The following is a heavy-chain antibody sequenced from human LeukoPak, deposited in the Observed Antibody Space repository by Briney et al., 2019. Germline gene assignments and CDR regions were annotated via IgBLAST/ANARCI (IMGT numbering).Heavy chain of an antibody. D-gene: IGHD4-23*01. J-gene: IGHJ6*02. CDR3: ARWNQGHGLDV. CDR1: GFTFSSYA. CDR2: ITGSGGST. Sequence: PGGSLRLSCAVSGFTFSSYAMTWVRQAPGKGLEWVSTITGSGGSTYYADSVKGRFTISRDNSKNTLSLQMSSLRVEDTAVYYCARWNQGHGLDVWGQGTTVTVSS. V-gene: IGHV3-23*01.